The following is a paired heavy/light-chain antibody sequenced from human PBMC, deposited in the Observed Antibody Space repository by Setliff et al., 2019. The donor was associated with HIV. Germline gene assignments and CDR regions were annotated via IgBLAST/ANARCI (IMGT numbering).Light chain of an antibody. CDR1: QSVSSY. V-gene: IGKV3-11*01. CDR2: DAS. J-gene: IGKJ4*01. CDR3: QQCSNWPVT. Sequence: EIVLTQSPATLSLSPGERATLSCRASQSVSSYLAWYQQKPGQAPRLLIYDASNRATGIPARFSGSGSGTDLTLTISSLEPEDFAVYYCQQCSNWPVTFGGGTKVEIK.
Heavy chain of an antibody. Sequence: QVQLQQWGAGLLKPSETLSLTCAVYGESFSDYYWSWIRQPPGKGLEWIGEINHSGSTTYNPSLKSRVTISVDTSKNQFSLKLTSVTAADTAVYYCARGKRNYYDSNGCIFDYWGQGTLVTVSS. D-gene: IGHD3-22*01. CDR2: INHSGST. CDR3: ARGKRNYYDSNGCIFDY. CDR1: GESFSDYY. V-gene: IGHV4-34*02. J-gene: IGHJ4*02.